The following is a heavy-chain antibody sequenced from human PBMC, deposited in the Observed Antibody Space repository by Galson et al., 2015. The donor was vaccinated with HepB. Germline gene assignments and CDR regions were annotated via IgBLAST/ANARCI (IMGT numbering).Heavy chain of an antibody. CDR1: GYTFTSYY. CDR3: ARAWEDDAFDI. CDR2: INPNSGGT. J-gene: IGHJ3*02. D-gene: IGHD1-26*01. V-gene: IGHV1-2*04. Sequence: SVKVSCKASGYTFTSYYMHWVRQAPGQGLEWMGWINPNSGGTNYAQKFQGWVTMPRDTSISTAYMELSRLRSDDTAVYYCARAWEDDAFDIWGQGTMVTVSS.